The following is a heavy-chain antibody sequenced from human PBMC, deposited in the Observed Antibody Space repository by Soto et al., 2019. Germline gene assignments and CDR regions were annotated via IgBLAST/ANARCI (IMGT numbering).Heavy chain of an antibody. Sequence: HPGGSLRLSCAASGFTFSSYGMHWVRQAPGKGLEWVAVIWYDGSNKYYADSVKGRFTISRGNSKNTLYLQMNSLRAEDTAVYYCARDLTGTTVFDYWGQGTLVTVSS. CDR2: IWYDGSNK. D-gene: IGHD1-20*01. J-gene: IGHJ4*02. CDR1: GFTFSSYG. V-gene: IGHV3-33*01. CDR3: ARDLTGTTVFDY.